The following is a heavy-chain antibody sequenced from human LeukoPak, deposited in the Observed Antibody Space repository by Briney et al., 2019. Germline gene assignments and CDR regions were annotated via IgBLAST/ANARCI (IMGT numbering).Heavy chain of an antibody. Sequence: TGGSLRLSCAASGFTFSSYGMHWVRQAPGKGLEWVAVIWYDASNRYYADSVKGRFTISRDNSKNTLYLQMNSLRAEDTAVYFCARDLAAVATWFDPWGQGTLVTVSS. CDR3: ARDLAAVATWFDP. D-gene: IGHD6-13*01. CDR2: IWYDASNR. V-gene: IGHV3-33*01. J-gene: IGHJ5*02. CDR1: GFTFSSYG.